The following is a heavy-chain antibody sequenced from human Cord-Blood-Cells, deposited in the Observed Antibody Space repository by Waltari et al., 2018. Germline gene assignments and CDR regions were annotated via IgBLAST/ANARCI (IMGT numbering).Heavy chain of an antibody. CDR3: ARDHPHDPVDY. D-gene: IGHD3-16*01. Sequence: QVQLVESGGGVVQPGRSLRLSCAASGFTFSSYGMHWVRQAPGKGLEWVAVIWYDGSNKYYADSVKGRFTISRDNSKNTLYLQMNSLRAEDTAVYYCARDHPHDPVDYWGQGTLVTVSS. V-gene: IGHV3-33*01. J-gene: IGHJ4*02. CDR2: IWYDGSNK. CDR1: GFTFSSYG.